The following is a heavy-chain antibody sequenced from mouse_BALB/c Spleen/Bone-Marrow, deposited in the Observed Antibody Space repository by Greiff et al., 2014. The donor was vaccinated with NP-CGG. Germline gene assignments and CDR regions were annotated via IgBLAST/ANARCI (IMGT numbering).Heavy chain of an antibody. CDR2: IYPSDSYT. J-gene: IGHJ4*01. Sequence: QVQLKESGAELVRPGASVKLSCRASGYTFTSYWINWVKQRPGQGLEWIGNIYPSDSYTNYNQRFKDKATLTVDKSSSTAYMQLSSPTPEDSAVYYCTRYGNSHYYAMDYWGQGTSVTVSS. D-gene: IGHD1-1*01. V-gene: IGHV1-69*02. CDR3: TRYGNSHYYAMDY. CDR1: GYTFTSYW.